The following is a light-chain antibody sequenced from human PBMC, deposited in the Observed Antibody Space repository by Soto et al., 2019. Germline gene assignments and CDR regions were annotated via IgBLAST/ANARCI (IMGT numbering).Light chain of an antibody. Sequence: QSALTQPASVSGSPGQSITISCTGTSSDIGAYNYVSWYQQHPGKAPKLMIYDVNIRPSGVSNRFSGSKSGNTASLTTSGLQAEDEADYYCTSWTTSNTLIFGGGTKLTVL. CDR3: TSWTTSNTLI. V-gene: IGLV2-14*03. CDR1: SSDIGAYNY. CDR2: DVN. J-gene: IGLJ2*01.